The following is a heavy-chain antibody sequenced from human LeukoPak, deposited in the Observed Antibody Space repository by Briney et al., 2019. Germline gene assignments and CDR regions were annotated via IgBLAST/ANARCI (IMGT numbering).Heavy chain of an antibody. J-gene: IGHJ4*02. CDR1: GFTFSSYS. Sequence: GGSLRLSCAASGFTFSSYSMNWVRQAPGKGLEWVSSISSSSSYIYYADSVKGRFTISRDNAKNSLYLQMNSLRAEDTAVYYCAKDLGAPGYSYGFDYWGQGTLVTVSS. CDR2: ISSSSSYI. CDR3: AKDLGAPGYSYGFDY. D-gene: IGHD5-18*01. V-gene: IGHV3-21*04.